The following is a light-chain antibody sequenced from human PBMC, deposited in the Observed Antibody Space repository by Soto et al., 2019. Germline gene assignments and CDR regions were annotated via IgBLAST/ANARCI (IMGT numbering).Light chain of an antibody. V-gene: IGLV1-47*02. J-gene: IGLJ3*02. CDR2: NNN. CDR3: AAWDDSLSGQV. Sequence: QSVLTQPPSASATPGQMVTISCSGSSSNIGSNYVYWYQQIPGTAPKLLIFNNNQRPSGVPDRFSGSKSGTSASLAISGLRSGDEADYHCAAWDDSLSGQVFGGGTTLTVL. CDR1: SSNIGSNY.